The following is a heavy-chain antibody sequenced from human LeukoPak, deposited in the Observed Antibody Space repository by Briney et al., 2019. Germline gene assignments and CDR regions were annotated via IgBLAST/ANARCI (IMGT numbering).Heavy chain of an antibody. CDR2: IYSGGYT. Sequence: HPGGSLRLSCAASGFTVSSNYMSWVRQAPGKGLEWVSVIYSGGYTYYADSVKGRFTISRDNSKNTLYLQMNSLRAEDTAVYYCARDRGCGDCYPPANDASDIWGQGTMVTVSS. J-gene: IGHJ3*02. D-gene: IGHD2-21*02. CDR3: ARDRGCGDCYPPANDASDI. V-gene: IGHV3-66*01. CDR1: GFTVSSNY.